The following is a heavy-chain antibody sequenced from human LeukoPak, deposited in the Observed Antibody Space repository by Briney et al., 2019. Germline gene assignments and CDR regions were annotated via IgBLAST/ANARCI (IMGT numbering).Heavy chain of an antibody. D-gene: IGHD1-14*01. CDR1: GYTLIELS. CDR2: FDPEDGET. V-gene: IGHV1-24*01. Sequence: ASVKVSCKVPGYTLIELSMHWVRQAPGKGLEWMAGFDPEDGETIYAQKFQGRVTMTEDTSTDAAYMELSSLRSEDTAIYYCATITTTTDYWGQGTLVTVSS. CDR3: ATITTTTDY. J-gene: IGHJ4*02.